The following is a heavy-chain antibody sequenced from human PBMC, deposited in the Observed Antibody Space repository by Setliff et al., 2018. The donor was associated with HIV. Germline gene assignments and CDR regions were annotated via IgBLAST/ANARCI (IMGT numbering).Heavy chain of an antibody. J-gene: IGHJ5*02. CDR3: ARPRRVRSRAWYWFDI. V-gene: IGHV4-38-2*01. D-gene: IGHD6-19*01. Sequence: PSETLSLTCAASGYSINSGFSRAWIRQPPGQGPQWIGSIYQSGSIYYNPSLQSRVTISVDSSKNQFSLNLVSVTAADTAVYYCARPRRVRSRAWYWFDIWGQGTLVTGSS. CDR1: GYSINSGFS. CDR2: IYQSGSI.